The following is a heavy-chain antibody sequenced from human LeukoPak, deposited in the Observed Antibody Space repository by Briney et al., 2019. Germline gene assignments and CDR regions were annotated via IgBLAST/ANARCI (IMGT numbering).Heavy chain of an antibody. CDR3: ATDLPAVTIFGY. CDR1: GFTFSTYW. V-gene: IGHV3-74*01. CDR2: INSDGSST. J-gene: IGHJ4*02. D-gene: IGHD3-10*01. Sequence: PGGSLRLSCAASGFTFSTYWMHWVRQAPGTGLVWVSLINSDGSSTNYADSVKGRFTISRDNAKNTLYLQMNSLRAEDTAVYYCATDLPAVTIFGYWGQGTLVTVSS.